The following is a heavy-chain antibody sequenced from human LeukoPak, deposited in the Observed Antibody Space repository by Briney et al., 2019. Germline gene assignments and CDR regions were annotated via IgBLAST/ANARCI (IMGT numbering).Heavy chain of an antibody. Sequence: ASVKVSCKASGYTFTGYYIHWVRQAPGQGLEWIGWINPNGGGTIYAQKFQGRVTMTGDTSINTAYMELSRLRSDDTGVYYCARGGYGGGNSGVIDSWGQGTLVTVSS. CDR1: GYTFTGYY. J-gene: IGHJ4*02. D-gene: IGHD4-23*01. V-gene: IGHV1-2*02. CDR3: ARGGYGGGNSGVIDS. CDR2: INPNGGGT.